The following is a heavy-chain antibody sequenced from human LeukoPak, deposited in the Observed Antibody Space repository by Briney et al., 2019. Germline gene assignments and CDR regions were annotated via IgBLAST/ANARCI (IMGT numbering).Heavy chain of an antibody. CDR2: IYHSGST. Sequence: SGTLSLTCAVSGGSISSSNWWSWVRQPPGRGLEWIGEIYHSGSTNYNPSLKSRVTMSVDKSKNQFSLKLSSVTAADTAVYYCAREGWYYYDSSGENAFDIWGQGTMVTVSS. CDR3: AREGWYYYDSSGENAFDI. J-gene: IGHJ3*02. D-gene: IGHD3-22*01. CDR1: GGSISSSNW. V-gene: IGHV4-4*02.